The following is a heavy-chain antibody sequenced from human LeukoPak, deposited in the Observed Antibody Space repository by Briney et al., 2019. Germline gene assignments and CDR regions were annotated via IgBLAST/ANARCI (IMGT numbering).Heavy chain of an antibody. V-gene: IGHV4-34*01. D-gene: IGHD3-10*01. CDR1: GGSFSGYY. CDR3: ARRSYYGSGSYYAPLNY. CDR2: INHSGST. Sequence: SETLSLTCAVYGGSFSGYYWSSIRQPPGKGLEWIGEINHSGSTNYNPSLKSRVTISVDTSKNQFSLKLSSVTAADTAVYYCARRSYYGSGSYYAPLNYWGQGTLVTVSS. J-gene: IGHJ4*02.